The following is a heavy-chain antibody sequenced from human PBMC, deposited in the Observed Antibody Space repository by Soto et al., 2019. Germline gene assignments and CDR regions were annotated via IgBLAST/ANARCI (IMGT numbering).Heavy chain of an antibody. V-gene: IGHV4-39*01. D-gene: IGHD2-21*02. CDR3: AASCVGDCYSEY. J-gene: IGHJ4*02. Sequence: QLQLQESGPGLVKPSETLSLTCTVSGGSISSSSYYWGWIRQPPGKGLEWIGSVYYSGSTYYNPSLKSIVPISVDTSKNQFSLNLSSVTAADTAVYYCAASCVGDCYSEYWGQGTLVTVSS. CDR2: VYYSGST. CDR1: GGSISSSSYY.